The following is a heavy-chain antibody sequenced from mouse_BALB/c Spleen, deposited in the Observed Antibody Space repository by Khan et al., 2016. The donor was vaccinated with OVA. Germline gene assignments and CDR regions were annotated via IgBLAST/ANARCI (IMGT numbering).Heavy chain of an antibody. CDR3: ARAYYGNYREAMDY. CDR1: GFSLTGYG. D-gene: IGHD2-10*01. Sequence: QVQLKESGPGLVAPSQSLSITCTVSGFSLTGYGVNWVRQPPGKGLEWLGMIWGDGSTDYNSALKSRLSISKDNSKSHSFLKMNSLQTDDTAMYYCARAYYGNYREAMDYWGQGTSVTVSS. CDR2: IWGDGST. V-gene: IGHV2-6-7*01. J-gene: IGHJ4*01.